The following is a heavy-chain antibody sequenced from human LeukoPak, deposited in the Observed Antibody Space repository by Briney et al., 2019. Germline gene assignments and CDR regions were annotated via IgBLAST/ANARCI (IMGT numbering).Heavy chain of an antibody. V-gene: IGHV1-2*02. CDR1: GYTFTSCP. J-gene: IGHJ4*02. D-gene: IGHD3-3*01. CDR2: INPNSGGT. Sequence: GASVKVSCKASGYTFTSCPISWVRQAPGQGLEWMGWINPNSGGTNYAQKFQGRVTMTRDTSISTAYMELSRLSSDDTAMYYCARDVDFWSGWDYWGQGTLVTVSS. CDR3: ARDVDFWSGWDY.